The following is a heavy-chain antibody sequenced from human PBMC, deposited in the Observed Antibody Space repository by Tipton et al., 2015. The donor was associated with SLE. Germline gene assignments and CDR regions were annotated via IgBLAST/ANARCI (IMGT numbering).Heavy chain of an antibody. J-gene: IGHJ6*02. CDR1: GGSISSHY. CDR3: ARRVSGWSYMDV. Sequence: TLSLTCTVSGGSISSHYWSWIRQPPGKGLEWIGYIYYSGSISYNPSLKSRVTISVDTSKNQFSLKLSSVTAADTAVYYCARRVSGWSYMDVWGQGTTVTVSS. D-gene: IGHD6-19*01. CDR2: IYYSGSI. V-gene: IGHV4-59*11.